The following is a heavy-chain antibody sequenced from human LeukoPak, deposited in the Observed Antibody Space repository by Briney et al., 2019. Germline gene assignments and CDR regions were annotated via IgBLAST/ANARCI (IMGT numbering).Heavy chain of an antibody. CDR2: TNTDGSST. V-gene: IGHV3-74*03. Sequence: GGSLRLSCAASGFTFSSYWMHWVRQAPGKGLVWVSGTNTDGSSTMYADSVKGRFTIARDNAKSTLYLQMNSLRAEDTAVYYCYGANAEHWGQGTLVTVSS. J-gene: IGHJ1*01. D-gene: IGHD4-23*01. CDR3: YGANAEH. CDR1: GFTFSSYW.